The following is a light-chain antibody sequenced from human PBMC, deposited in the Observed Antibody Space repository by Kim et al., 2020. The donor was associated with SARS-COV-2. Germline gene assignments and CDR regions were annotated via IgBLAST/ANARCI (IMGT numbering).Light chain of an antibody. CDR3: QQYNNWRT. CDR2: GAS. V-gene: IGKV3-15*01. CDR1: QSVSSN. Sequence: EIVMTQSPATLSVSPGERATLSCRASQSVSSNLAWYQQKPGQAPRLLIYGASTRATGIPARFSGSGSGTEFTLTISSLQSEDFAVYYCQQYNNWRTFGQRSKGEIK. J-gene: IGKJ1*01.